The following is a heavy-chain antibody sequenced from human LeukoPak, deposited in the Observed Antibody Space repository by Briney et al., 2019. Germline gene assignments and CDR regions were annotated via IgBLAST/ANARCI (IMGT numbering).Heavy chain of an antibody. CDR3: AREPVVTPGNAFDI. V-gene: IGHV4-31*03. CDR2: IYYSGST. D-gene: IGHD4-23*01. Sequence: SETLSLTCTVSGGSISSGGYYWSWIRQHPGKGLEWIGYIYYSGSTYYNPSLKSRVTISVDTSKNQFSLKLSSVTAADTAVYYCAREPVVTPGNAFDIWGQGTMVTVSS. J-gene: IGHJ3*02. CDR1: GGSISSGGYY.